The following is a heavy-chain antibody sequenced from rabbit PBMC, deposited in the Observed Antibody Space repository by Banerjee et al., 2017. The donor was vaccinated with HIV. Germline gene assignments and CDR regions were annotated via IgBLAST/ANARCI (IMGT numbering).Heavy chain of an antibody. CDR2: INRSSGTT. V-gene: IGHV1S45*01. D-gene: IGHD4-1*01. Sequence: QEQVEESGGGLVQLGGSLTVTCTASGLSFRNKYEMCWVRQAPGRGLGRIGCINRSSGTTLNPSWLKARLTTNKAAPPNITLQPSAPTAADTATFFSASDVAGVIGWKFNLAGPPTLVTVS. CDR3: ASDVAGVIGWKFNL. CDR1: GLSFRNKYE. J-gene: IGHJ4*01.